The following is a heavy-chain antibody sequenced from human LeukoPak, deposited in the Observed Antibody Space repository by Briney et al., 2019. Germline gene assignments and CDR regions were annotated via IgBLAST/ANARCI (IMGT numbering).Heavy chain of an antibody. CDR2: IYHSGST. CDR1: GYSISSGFY. J-gene: IGHJ6*03. D-gene: IGHD3-3*01. CDR3: ARLPIFGVVIPEVMDV. V-gene: IGHV4-38-2*01. Sequence: SETLSLTCAVSGYSISSGFYWGWIRQPPGKGLEWIGSIYHSGSTYYNPSLKSRVTISVDTSKNQFSLKLSSVTAADTAVYYCARLPIFGVVIPEVMDVWGKGTTVIVSS.